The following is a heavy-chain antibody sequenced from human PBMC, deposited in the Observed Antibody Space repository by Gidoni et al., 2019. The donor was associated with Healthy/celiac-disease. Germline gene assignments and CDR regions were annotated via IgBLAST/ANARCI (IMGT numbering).Heavy chain of an antibody. D-gene: IGHD6-19*01. CDR3: ARDRGPSGGWYSY. Sequence: EVQLVESGGGLVKPGGSLRLSCAASGFPFSSYSMNWVRQAPGKGLEWVSAISSSSSYIYYADSVKGRFTISRDNAKNSLYLQMNSLRAEDTAVYYCARDRGPSGGWYSYWGQGTLVTVSS. CDR1: GFPFSSYS. V-gene: IGHV3-21*01. J-gene: IGHJ4*02. CDR2: ISSSSSYI.